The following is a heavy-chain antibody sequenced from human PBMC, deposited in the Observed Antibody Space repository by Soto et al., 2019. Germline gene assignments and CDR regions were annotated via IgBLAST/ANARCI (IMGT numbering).Heavy chain of an antibody. D-gene: IGHD3-16*01. CDR2: IYNGGNT. J-gene: IGHJ2*01. V-gene: IGHV3-53*01. CDR1: GFSVGSHY. Sequence: GGSLRLSCAASGFSVGSHYMNWVRQAPGKGLEWVSIIYNGGNTYYVDSVKGRFTISRDDSKNTLYLQMNSLRAEDTAVYYCARDSYVSLWGRGTLVTVSS. CDR3: ARDSYVSL.